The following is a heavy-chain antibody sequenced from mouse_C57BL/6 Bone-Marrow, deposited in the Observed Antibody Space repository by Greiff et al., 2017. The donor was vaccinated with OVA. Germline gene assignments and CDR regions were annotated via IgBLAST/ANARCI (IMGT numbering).Heavy chain of an antibody. CDR3: KRGYSNYYAMDY. V-gene: IGHV1-15*01. J-gene: IGHJ4*01. CDR1: GYTFTDYE. D-gene: IGHD2-5*01. Sequence: QVQLQQSGAELVRPGASVTLSCKASGYTFTDYEMHWVKQTPVHGLEWIGAIDPDTGGTAYNQKFKGKAILTADKSSSTAYMELRSLTSEDSAVYYCKRGYSNYYAMDYWGQGTAVTVSS. CDR2: IDPDTGGT.